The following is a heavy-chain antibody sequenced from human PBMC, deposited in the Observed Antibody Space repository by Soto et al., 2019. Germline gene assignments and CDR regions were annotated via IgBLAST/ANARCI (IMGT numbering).Heavy chain of an antibody. CDR1: GGSISSGGYY. V-gene: IGHV4-31*03. Sequence: SETLSLTCTVSGGSISSGGYYWTWIRRHPGKGLEWIGYNYYSGITYYNPSLKSRVTISLDTSKNQFSLKLSSVTAADTAVYYCARGSSIAGLYYGMDVWGQGTTVTVSS. CDR3: ARGSSIAGLYYGMDV. CDR2: NYYSGIT. J-gene: IGHJ6*02. D-gene: IGHD6-6*01.